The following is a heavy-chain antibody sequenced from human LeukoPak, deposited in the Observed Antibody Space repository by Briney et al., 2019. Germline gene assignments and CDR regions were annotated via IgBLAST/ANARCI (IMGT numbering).Heavy chain of an antibody. J-gene: IGHJ6*03. Sequence: GGSLRLSCAASGFTFSNYGLTWVRQAPGKGLEWVSYISSGGDYLYYADSVKGRLTISRDNAKNSLYLQMNSLRAEDTAVYYCARDRGIVGTTGYYYMDVWGKGTTVTVSS. CDR1: GFTFSNYG. V-gene: IGHV3-21*01. D-gene: IGHD1-26*01. CDR3: ARDRGIVGTTGYYYMDV. CDR2: ISSGGDYL.